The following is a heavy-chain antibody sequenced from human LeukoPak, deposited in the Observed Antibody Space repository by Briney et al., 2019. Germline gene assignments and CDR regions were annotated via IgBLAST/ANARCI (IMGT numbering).Heavy chain of an antibody. CDR2: IYTSGST. D-gene: IGHD3-3*01. Sequence: PSETLSLTCTVSGGSISSYYWSWIRQPAGKGLEWIGRIYTSGSTNYNPSLKSRVTMSVDTSKNQFSLKLSSVTAADTAVYYCARHSKGITIFGVVIEATYGMDVWGQGTTVTVSS. CDR1: GGSISSYY. V-gene: IGHV4-4*07. CDR3: ARHSKGITIFGVVIEATYGMDV. J-gene: IGHJ6*02.